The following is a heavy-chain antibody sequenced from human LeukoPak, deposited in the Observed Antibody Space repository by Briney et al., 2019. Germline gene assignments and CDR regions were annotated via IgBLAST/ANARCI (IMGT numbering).Heavy chain of an antibody. CDR1: GGSISSSNW. J-gene: IGHJ6*02. Sequence: PSETLSLTCAVSGGSISSSNWWSWVRQPPGKGLEWIREIYHSGSTNYNPSLKSRVTISVDKSKNQFSLKLSSVTAADTAVYYCARSGWTGYYYYGMDVWGQGTTVTVSS. CDR3: ARSGWTGYYYYGMDV. CDR2: IYHSGST. V-gene: IGHV4-4*02. D-gene: IGHD6-19*01.